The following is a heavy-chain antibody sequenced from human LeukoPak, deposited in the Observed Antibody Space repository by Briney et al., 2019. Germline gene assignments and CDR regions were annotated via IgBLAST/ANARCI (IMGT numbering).Heavy chain of an antibody. CDR1: GFTFSSYW. D-gene: IGHD6-6*01. J-gene: IGHJ4*02. CDR2: IRQDGSDK. V-gene: IGHV3-7*01. Sequence: PGGSLRLSCTASGFTFSSYWMTWVRQAPGKGLEWVANIRQDGSDKYYVDSVKGRFTISRDNAKNSLFLQMNSLRAEDTAVYYCVRDRAPLSSGQFDHWGQGTLVTVSS. CDR3: VRDRAPLSSGQFDH.